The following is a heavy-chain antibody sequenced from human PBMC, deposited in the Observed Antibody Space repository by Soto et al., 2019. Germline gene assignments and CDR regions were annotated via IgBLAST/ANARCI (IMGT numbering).Heavy chain of an antibody. CDR3: ARENYDFWSGYYLDY. D-gene: IGHD3-3*01. Sequence: GGSLRVSCVVSGITFSTYRMHWVRQAPGKGLVWVSHIKSDGTVTHYTDSVRGRFIISRDNAKNTLFLQMNSLRAEDTAVYYCARENYDFWSGYYLDYWGQGTLVTVSS. V-gene: IGHV3-74*01. CDR2: IKSDGTVT. J-gene: IGHJ4*02. CDR1: GITFSTYR.